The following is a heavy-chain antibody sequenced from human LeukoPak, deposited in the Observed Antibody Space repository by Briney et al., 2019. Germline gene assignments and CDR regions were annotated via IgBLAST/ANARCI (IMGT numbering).Heavy chain of an antibody. Sequence: GGSLRLSCAASGFTFSIYWMSWVRQAPGKGLEWVANIKQDGSEKYYVDSVKGRFTISRDNAKNSLYLQMNSLRAEDTAVYYCARKRWLQFFDYWGQGTLVTVSS. CDR2: IKQDGSEK. J-gene: IGHJ4*02. CDR1: GFTFSIYW. D-gene: IGHD5-24*01. V-gene: IGHV3-7*01. CDR3: ARKRWLQFFDY.